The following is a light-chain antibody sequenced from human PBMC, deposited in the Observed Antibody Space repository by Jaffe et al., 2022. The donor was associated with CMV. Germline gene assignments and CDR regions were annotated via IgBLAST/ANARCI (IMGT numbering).Light chain of an antibody. CDR2: KVS. V-gene: IGKV2-30*01. CDR1: QSLVYGDGNTD. J-gene: IGKJ3*01. Sequence: DVVVTQSPLSLPVTLGQPASISCRLSQSLVYGDGNTDLNWLQQRPGQSPRRLIYKVSNRDSGVPDRFSGSGSGTDFTLKISRVEAEDVGVYYCMIGPYLPRFGPGTQVDV. CDR3: MIGPYLPR.